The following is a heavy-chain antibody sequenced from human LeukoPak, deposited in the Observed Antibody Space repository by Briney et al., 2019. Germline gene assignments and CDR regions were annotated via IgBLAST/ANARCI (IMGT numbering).Heavy chain of an antibody. J-gene: IGHJ6*02. CDR1: GYTFCKTR. V-gene: IGHV3-33*08. Sequence: PGGSLRLSCAASGYTFCKTRVSWVREAPGKGLEWVAVIWYEGSNKYCADSVKGGFTISRDNSKNTLYLQMNSLRAEDTAVYYCARDQGYDILTGSYYYYGMDVWGQGTTVTVSS. CDR3: ARDQGYDILTGSYYYYGMDV. D-gene: IGHD3-9*01. CDR2: IWYEGSNK.